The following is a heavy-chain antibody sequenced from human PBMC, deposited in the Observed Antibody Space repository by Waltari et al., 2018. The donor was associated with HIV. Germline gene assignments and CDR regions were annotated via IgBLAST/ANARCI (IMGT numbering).Heavy chain of an antibody. J-gene: IGHJ4*02. CDR1: GFTFSSYS. CDR3: ASRWAAAGY. CDR2: ISGSDGSI. D-gene: IGHD6-13*01. V-gene: IGHV3-48*02. Sequence: EVQLVESGGGLVQPGGSLRLSCAASGFTFSSYSMHWVRQAPGKGLEWVSYISGSDGSIYYADSVKGLFTISRDNAKNSLYLQMNSLRDEDTAVYYCASRWAAAGYWGQGTLVTVSS.